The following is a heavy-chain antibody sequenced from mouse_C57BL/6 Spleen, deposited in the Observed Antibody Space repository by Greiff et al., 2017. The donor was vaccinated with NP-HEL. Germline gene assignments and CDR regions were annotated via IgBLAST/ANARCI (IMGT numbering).Heavy chain of an antibody. CDR2: IYPGNSDT. CDR1: GYTFTSYW. CDR3: TRYGNYPFYFDY. D-gene: IGHD2-1*01. V-gene: IGHV1-5*01. J-gene: IGHJ2*01. Sequence: VQLQQSGTVLARPGASVKMSCKTSGYTFTSYWMHWVKQRPGQGLEWIGAIYPGNSDTSYNQKFKGKAKLTTVTSASTAYMELSSLTNEDSAVDYCTRYGNYPFYFDYWGQGTTLTVSS.